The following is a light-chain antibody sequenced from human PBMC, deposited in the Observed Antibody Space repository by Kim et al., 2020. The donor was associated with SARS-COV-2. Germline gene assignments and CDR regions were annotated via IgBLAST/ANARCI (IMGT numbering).Light chain of an antibody. CDR1: QSISNY. CDR3: QQRKNWPLT. CDR2: DAS. Sequence: PGERANLSCRASQSISNYLAWYQQKPGKAPRIVIYDASNTATGIPARFNGGGSGADFTLTISSLEPEDFAVYYCQQRKNWPLTFGGGTKVDIK. J-gene: IGKJ4*01. V-gene: IGKV3-11*01.